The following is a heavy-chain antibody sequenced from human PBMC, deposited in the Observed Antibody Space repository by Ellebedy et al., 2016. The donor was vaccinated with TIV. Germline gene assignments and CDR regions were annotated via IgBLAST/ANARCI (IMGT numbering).Heavy chain of an antibody. V-gene: IGHV4-4*07. CDR1: GVSVNSYY. CDR3: AAGWVPAAPLQP. J-gene: IGHJ5*02. Sequence: MPSETLSLTCNVSGVSVNSYYWSWIRQPAGKGLEWIGRVFNNGLTNYNPSLNSRVTMSIDTSKNLASLRLTSVTAADTAVYYCAAGWVPAAPLQPWGQGTLVTVSS. CDR2: VFNNGLT. D-gene: IGHD2-2*01.